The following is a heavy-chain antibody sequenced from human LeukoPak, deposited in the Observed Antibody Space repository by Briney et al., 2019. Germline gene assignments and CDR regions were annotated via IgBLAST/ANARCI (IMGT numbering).Heavy chain of an antibody. CDR2: ISSSASTK. D-gene: IGHD5-18*01. CDR1: GFTSTSYE. CDR3: ARRAMAGPFDY. Sequence: GGSLRLSCAASGFTSTSYEMKWVRQAPGKGLEWVSYISSSASTKYYADSVKGRFTISRDNAKNSLYLQMNSLRAEDTAVYYCARRAMAGPFDYWGQGTLVIVSS. V-gene: IGHV3-48*03. J-gene: IGHJ4*02.